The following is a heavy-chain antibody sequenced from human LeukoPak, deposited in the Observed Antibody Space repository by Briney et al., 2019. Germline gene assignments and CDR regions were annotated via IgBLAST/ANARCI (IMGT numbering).Heavy chain of an antibody. J-gene: IGHJ4*02. Sequence: GGSLRLSCAASGFTLSSNWMNWLRQAPGKGLEWVAIIKQDGSEKYYVDSVKGRFTISRDNAKNSLYLQMNSLRAEDTAVYYCARGRGFIIDYWGQGTLVTVSS. CDR1: GFTLSSNW. V-gene: IGHV3-7*01. CDR3: ARGRGFIIDY. CDR2: IKQDGSEK. D-gene: IGHD3-22*01.